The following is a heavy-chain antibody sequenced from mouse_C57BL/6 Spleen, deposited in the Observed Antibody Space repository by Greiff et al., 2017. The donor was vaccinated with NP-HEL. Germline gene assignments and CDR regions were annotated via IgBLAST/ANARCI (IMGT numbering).Heavy chain of an antibody. Sequence: EVKVVESEGGLVQPGSSMKLSCTASGFTFSDYYMAWVRQVPEKGLEWVANINYDGSSTYYLDSLKSRFIISRDNAKNILYLQMSRLKSEDTATYYCAREGSPYYGYPFDYWGQGTTLTVSS. J-gene: IGHJ2*01. CDR3: AREGSPYYGYPFDY. D-gene: IGHD2-9*01. V-gene: IGHV5-16*01. CDR1: GFTFSDYY. CDR2: INYDGSST.